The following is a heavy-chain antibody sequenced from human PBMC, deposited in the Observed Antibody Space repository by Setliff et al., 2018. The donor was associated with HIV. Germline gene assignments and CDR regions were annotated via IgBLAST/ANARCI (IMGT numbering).Heavy chain of an antibody. CDR3: ASLFSKEVAGDDY. J-gene: IGHJ4*02. CDR2: INWNGAAT. CDR1: GFTFDDYG. Sequence: GGSLRLSGTASGFTFDDYGMAWVRQAPGKGLEWFSGINWNGAATGYADSVKGRFTISRDNTKNSLYLQMNRLRAEDTALYYCASLFSKEVAGDDYWGQGTLVTVSS. V-gene: IGHV3-20*04. D-gene: IGHD6-19*01.